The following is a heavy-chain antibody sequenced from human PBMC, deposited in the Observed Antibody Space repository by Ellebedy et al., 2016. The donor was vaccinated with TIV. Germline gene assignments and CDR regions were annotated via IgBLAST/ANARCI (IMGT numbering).Heavy chain of an antibody. J-gene: IGHJ6*02. CDR1: GYSFTSYW. Sequence: GGSLRLSXKGSGYSFTSYWIGWVRQMPGKGLEWMGIIYPGDSDTRYSPSFQGQVTISADKSISTAYLQWSSLKASDTAMYYCARHLFQNEVGYYGMDVWGQGTTVTVSS. CDR2: IYPGDSDT. CDR3: ARHLFQNEVGYYGMDV. V-gene: IGHV5-51*01. D-gene: IGHD1-1*01.